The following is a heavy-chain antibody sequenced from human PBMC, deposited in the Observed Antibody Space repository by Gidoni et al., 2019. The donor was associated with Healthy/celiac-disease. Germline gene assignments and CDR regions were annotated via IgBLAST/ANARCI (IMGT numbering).Heavy chain of an antibody. Sequence: QVQLVQSGAEVKKPGSSVKVSCKASGGTFSSYAISWVRQAPGQGLEWMGGIIPIFGTANYAQKFQGRVTITADESTSTAYMELSSLRSEDTAVYYCARGVTQGRYCSGGSCYQYYYGMDVWGQGTTVTVSS. CDR2: IIPIFGTA. J-gene: IGHJ6*02. D-gene: IGHD2-15*01. CDR3: ARGVTQGRYCSGGSCYQYYYGMDV. CDR1: GGTFSSYA. V-gene: IGHV1-69*01.